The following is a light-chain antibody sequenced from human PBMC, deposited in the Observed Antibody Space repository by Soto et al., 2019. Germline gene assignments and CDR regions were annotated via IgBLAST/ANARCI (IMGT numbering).Light chain of an antibody. Sequence: MTQSPSTLSASIGDRVTITCRASQSVGATVAWYHQRPGQAPRLLISGASTRATGVPARVSASGSGTAFTLTITSLQSDDFGVYYCQQYADWPTTFGQGTKVDIK. CDR2: GAS. V-gene: IGKV3-15*01. CDR3: QQYADWPTT. J-gene: IGKJ1*01. CDR1: QSVGAT.